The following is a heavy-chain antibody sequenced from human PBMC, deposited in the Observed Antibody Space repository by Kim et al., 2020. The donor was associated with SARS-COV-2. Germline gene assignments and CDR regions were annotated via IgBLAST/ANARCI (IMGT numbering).Heavy chain of an antibody. CDR1: GGTFSSYA. CDR3: AGQGYCTNGVCPYDY. V-gene: IGHV1-69*13. Sequence: SVKVSCKASGGTFSSYAISWVRQAPGQGLEWMGGIIPIFGTANYAQKFQGRVTITADESTSTAYMELSSLRSEDTAVYYCAGQGYCTNGVCPYDYWGQGTLVTVSS. D-gene: IGHD2-8*01. J-gene: IGHJ4*02. CDR2: IIPIFGTA.